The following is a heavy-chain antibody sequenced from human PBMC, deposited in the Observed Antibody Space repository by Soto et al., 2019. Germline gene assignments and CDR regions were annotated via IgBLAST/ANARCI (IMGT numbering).Heavy chain of an antibody. CDR1: GGTFSSYA. Sequence: SVKVSCKASGGTFSSYAISWVRQALGQGLEWMGGIIPIFGTANYAQKFQGRVTITADESTSTAYMELSSLRSEDTAVYCCACLPAARPHLGMDVWGQGTTVTVSS. V-gene: IGHV1-69*13. J-gene: IGHJ6*02. CDR2: IIPIFGTA. D-gene: IGHD2-2*01. CDR3: ACLPAARPHLGMDV.